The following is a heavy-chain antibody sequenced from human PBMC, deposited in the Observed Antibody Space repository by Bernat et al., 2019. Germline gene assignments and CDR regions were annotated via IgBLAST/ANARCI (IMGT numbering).Heavy chain of an antibody. CDR1: GFTFSSSA. CDR2: ISYDGSNK. V-gene: IGHV3-30*07. D-gene: IGHD6-19*01. Sequence: QVQLVESGGGVVQPGRSLRLSCAASGFTFSSSAMHWVRQAPGKGLEWVAVISYDGSNKYYTDSVKGRFTISRDNAKNSLYLQMNSLRAEDTAVYYCARYSGSNYFQHWGQGTLVTVSS. CDR3: ARYSGSNYFQH. J-gene: IGHJ1*01.